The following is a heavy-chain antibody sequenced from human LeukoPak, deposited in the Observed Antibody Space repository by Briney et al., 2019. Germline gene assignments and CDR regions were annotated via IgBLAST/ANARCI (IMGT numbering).Heavy chain of an antibody. Sequence: GGSMRLSCAASGFTFSSYAMSWVRQAPGKGLEWVSSISASGGDTYYAHSVKGRFIISRDNSKNTLYLQMNSLRAEDTAVYYCAKDRYTAMVFFDYWGQGTLVTVSS. CDR2: ISASGGDT. V-gene: IGHV3-23*01. CDR3: AKDRYTAMVFFDY. J-gene: IGHJ4*02. D-gene: IGHD5-18*01. CDR1: GFTFSSYA.